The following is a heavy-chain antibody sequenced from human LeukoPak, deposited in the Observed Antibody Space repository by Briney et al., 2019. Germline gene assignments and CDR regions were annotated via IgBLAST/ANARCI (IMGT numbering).Heavy chain of an antibody. J-gene: IGHJ4*02. CDR3: ARGYSSSWYLD. Sequence: PGGSLRLSCAGSGFNFSSYSMSWVRQAPWKGLECVSSISSSSSFIYYADSVKGRFTISRDNAKKSLSLQMNSLRADDTAVYYCARGYSSSWYLDWGQGTLVTVSS. V-gene: IGHV3-21*01. CDR1: GFNFSSYS. D-gene: IGHD6-13*01. CDR2: ISSSSSFI.